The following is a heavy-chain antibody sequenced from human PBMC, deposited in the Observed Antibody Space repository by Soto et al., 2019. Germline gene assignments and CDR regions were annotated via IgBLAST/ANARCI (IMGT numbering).Heavy chain of an antibody. D-gene: IGHD3-22*01. CDR3: AAAANLGSSGYSHQDYYYYGMDV. V-gene: IGHV1-58*02. Sequence: SVKVSCKASGFTFTSSAMQWVRQARGQRLEWIGWIVVGSGNTNYAQKFQERVTITRDMSTSTAYMELSSLRSEDTAVYYCAAAANLGSSGYSHQDYYYYGMDVWGQGTTVTVSS. CDR2: IVVGSGNT. J-gene: IGHJ6*02. CDR1: GFTFTSSA.